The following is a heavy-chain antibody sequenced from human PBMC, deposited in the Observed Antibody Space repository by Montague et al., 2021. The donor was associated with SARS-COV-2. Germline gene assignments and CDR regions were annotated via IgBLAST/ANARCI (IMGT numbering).Heavy chain of an antibody. CDR3: ARGSSCVTIFGVVITDPLFDY. V-gene: IGHV4-34*01. CDR2: INHSGST. CDR1: GGSFSGYY. J-gene: IGHJ4*02. Sequence: SETLSLTCAVYGGSFSGYYWSWIRQPPGKGLEWIGEINHSGSTNYNPSLKSRVTISVDTSKNQFSLKLSSVTAADTAVYYCARGSSCVTIFGVVITDPLFDYWGQETLVTVSS. D-gene: IGHD3-3*01.